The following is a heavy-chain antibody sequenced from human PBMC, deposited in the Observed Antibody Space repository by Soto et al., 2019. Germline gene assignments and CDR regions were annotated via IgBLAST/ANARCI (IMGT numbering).Heavy chain of an antibody. J-gene: IGHJ5*02. CDR3: ARGGAVVVPGAVDRHNWFDP. CDR1: GGTFSSYS. CDR2: VIPILGMA. D-gene: IGHD2-2*01. V-gene: IGHV1-69*02. Sequence: QVQLVQSGAEVKKPGSSVKVSCEASGGTFSSYSFSWVRQAPGQGLEWMGRVIPILGMANYAQKFQGRVTITADKSTSTVDMELSSLRSEDTAVYYCARGGAVVVPGAVDRHNWFDPWGQGPLVTVSS.